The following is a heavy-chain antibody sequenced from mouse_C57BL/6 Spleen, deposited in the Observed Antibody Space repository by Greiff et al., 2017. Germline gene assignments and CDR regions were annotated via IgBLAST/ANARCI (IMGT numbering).Heavy chain of an antibody. CDR3: ARHDGSSYDAWFAY. Sequence: DVMLVESGGGLVQPGGSLKLSCAASGFTFSDYYMYWVRQTPEKRLEWVAYISNGGGSTYYPDTVKGRFTISRDNAKNTLYLQMSRLKSEDTAMYYCARHDGSSYDAWFAYWGQGTLVTVSA. CDR2: ISNGGGST. V-gene: IGHV5-12*01. CDR1: GFTFSDYY. J-gene: IGHJ3*01. D-gene: IGHD1-1*01.